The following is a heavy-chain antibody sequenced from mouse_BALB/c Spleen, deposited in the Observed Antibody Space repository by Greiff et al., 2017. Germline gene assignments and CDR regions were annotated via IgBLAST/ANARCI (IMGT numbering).Heavy chain of an antibody. CDR3: ARRGDYIDD. CDR1: GFTFSSYA. D-gene: IGHD2-13*01. Sequence: EVQRVESGGGLVKPGGSLKLSCAASGFTFSSYAMSWVRQTPEKRLEWVATISSGGSYTYYPDSVKGRFTISRDNAKNTLYLQMSSLRSEDTAMYYCARRGDYIDDWGQGTTLTVAS. J-gene: IGHJ2*01. V-gene: IGHV5-9-3*01. CDR2: ISSGGSYT.